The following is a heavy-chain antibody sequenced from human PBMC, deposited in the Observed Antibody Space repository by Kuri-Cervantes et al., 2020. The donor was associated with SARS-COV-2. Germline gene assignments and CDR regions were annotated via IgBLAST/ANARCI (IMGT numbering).Heavy chain of an antibody. Sequence: GESLKISCAASGFTFGSYAMNWVRQAPGKGLEWVSYISSSSSAIYYPDSVKGRFTMSRDNAKNSLYLQMNSLRAEDTAVYYCATAVREPFGGYWGQGTLVTVSS. CDR2: ISSSSSAI. CDR3: ATAVREPFGGY. CDR1: GFTFGSYA. J-gene: IGHJ4*02. V-gene: IGHV3-48*01. D-gene: IGHD3-16*01.